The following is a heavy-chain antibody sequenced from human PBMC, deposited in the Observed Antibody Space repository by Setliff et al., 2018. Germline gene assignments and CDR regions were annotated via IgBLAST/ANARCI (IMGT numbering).Heavy chain of an antibody. J-gene: IGHJ4*02. CDR1: GASITNINYY. CDR2: IFYSGRT. CDR3: AGLFRDGWNYFDS. Sequence: SETLSLTCTVSGASITNINYYWGLIRQPPGKGLEWIGSIFYSGRTFYNPSLKSRVTISVDTSKNQFSLRLISVTAADTAVYYCAGLFRDGWNYFDSWGQGTLVTVSS. V-gene: IGHV4-39*01. D-gene: IGHD2-21*01.